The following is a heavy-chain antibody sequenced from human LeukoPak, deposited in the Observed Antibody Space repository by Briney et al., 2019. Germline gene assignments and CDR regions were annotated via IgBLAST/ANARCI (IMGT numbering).Heavy chain of an antibody. V-gene: IGHV4-39*07. J-gene: IGHJ4*02. CDR1: GGSISSSSYY. Sequence: SETLSLTCTVSGGSISSSSYYWGWIRQPPGKGLEWIGSIYYSGSTYYNPSLKSRVTISVDTSKNQFSLKLSSVPAADTAVYYCARDLSSDYDILTGYYRQYYFDYWGQGTLVTVSS. CDR2: IYYSGST. CDR3: ARDLSSDYDILTGYYRQYYFDY. D-gene: IGHD3-9*01.